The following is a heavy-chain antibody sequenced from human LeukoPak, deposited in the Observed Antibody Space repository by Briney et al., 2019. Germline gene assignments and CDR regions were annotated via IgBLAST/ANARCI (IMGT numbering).Heavy chain of an antibody. Sequence: SETLSLTCTVSGGSISSSSYYWGWIRQPPGKGLEWIGSIYYSGSTYYNPSLKSRVTISVDTSKNQFSRKLSSVTAADTAVYYCARGSPIWVGATDDYYYGMDVWGQGTTVTVSS. V-gene: IGHV4-39*07. D-gene: IGHD1-26*01. CDR2: IYYSGST. CDR1: GGSISSSSYY. J-gene: IGHJ6*02. CDR3: ARGSPIWVGATDDYYYGMDV.